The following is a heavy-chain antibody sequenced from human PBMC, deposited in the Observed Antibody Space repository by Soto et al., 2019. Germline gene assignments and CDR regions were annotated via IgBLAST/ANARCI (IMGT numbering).Heavy chain of an antibody. CDR3: AKALSLSTIFDAFDV. CDR2: ISGRGGST. CDR1: GFTFSSFA. Sequence: QLLESGGDLVQPGGSLRLSYVASGFTFSSFAMNWIRQAPGKGLEWVCDISGRGGSTHYAESVKGRFTISRDNSKNMVYLQMNSLTAEDTAIYYCAKALSLSTIFDAFDVWGHGTAVTFSS. V-gene: IGHV3-23*01. D-gene: IGHD1-1*01. J-gene: IGHJ3*01.